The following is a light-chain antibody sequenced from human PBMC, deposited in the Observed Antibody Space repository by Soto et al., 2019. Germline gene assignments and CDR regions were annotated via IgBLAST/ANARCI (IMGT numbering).Light chain of an antibody. V-gene: IGKV3D-15*01. CDR3: QQYNNWTPWT. Sequence: IVMTHSPATLSVSPGEIATLSCRAIQSVSSSYLAWYQQKPGQAPRLLIYGASSRAAGIPDRFSGSGSGTEFTLSISSLQSEDSAVYYCQQYNNWTPWTFGQGTKVDIK. CDR1: QSVSSSY. CDR2: GAS. J-gene: IGKJ1*01.